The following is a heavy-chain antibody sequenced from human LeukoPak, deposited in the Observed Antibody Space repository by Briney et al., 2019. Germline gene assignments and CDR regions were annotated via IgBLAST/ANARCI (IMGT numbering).Heavy chain of an antibody. Sequence: ASVKVSRKASGYTFTSYGISWVRQAPGQGLEWMGWISAYNGNTNYAQKLQGRVTMTTDTSTSTAYMELRSLRSDDTAVYYCARGPSRGPIFGVVILYYFDYWGQGTLVIVSS. V-gene: IGHV1-18*01. J-gene: IGHJ4*02. CDR1: GYTFTSYG. D-gene: IGHD3-3*01. CDR2: ISAYNGNT. CDR3: ARGPSRGPIFGVVILYYFDY.